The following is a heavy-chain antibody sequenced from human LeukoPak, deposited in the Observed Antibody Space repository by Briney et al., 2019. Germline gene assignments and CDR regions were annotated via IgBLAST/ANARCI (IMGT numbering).Heavy chain of an antibody. Sequence: PGGSLRLSCSASGFVFTIYTMYWVRQAPGKGPEYVSTISGSGNGLSIYYAGSVKGRFTISRDDSKSILYLQMNGLRSEDTAVYYCVKDFGRIRGTPDSWGQGTLVTVSS. CDR2: ISGSGNGLSI. CDR1: GFVFTIYT. V-gene: IGHV3-64D*06. J-gene: IGHJ4*02. CDR3: VKDFGRIRGTPDS. D-gene: IGHD1-26*01.